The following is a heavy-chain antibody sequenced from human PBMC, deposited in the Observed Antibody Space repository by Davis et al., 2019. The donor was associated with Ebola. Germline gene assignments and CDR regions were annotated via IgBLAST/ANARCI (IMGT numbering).Heavy chain of an antibody. J-gene: IGHJ5*02. CDR3: ARMDYYYGSGTNRFDP. D-gene: IGHD3-10*01. Sequence: SETLSLTCTVSGGSISSGDYYWSWIRQPPGKGLEWIGYIYYSGSTNYNPSLKSRLIISIDTSKNQFSLKLSSVTAADTAVYYCARMDYYYGSGTNRFDPWGQGTLVTVSS. V-gene: IGHV4-61*08. CDR1: GGSISSGDYY. CDR2: IYYSGST.